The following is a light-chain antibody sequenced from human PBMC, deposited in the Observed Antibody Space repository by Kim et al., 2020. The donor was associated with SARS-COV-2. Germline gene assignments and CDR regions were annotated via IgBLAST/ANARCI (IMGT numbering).Light chain of an antibody. J-gene: IGKJ1*01. V-gene: IGKV1-5*01. CDR3: HLGWT. CDR2: DAA. CDR1: QITRCW. Sequence: STLSASVGDRATNTCRASQITRCWLTWDQPKPRKAHSPLSYDAASLERWGPTGFGGSGSGTEITLAISSLQAYDFATYDSHLGWTFGQGTKVDIK.